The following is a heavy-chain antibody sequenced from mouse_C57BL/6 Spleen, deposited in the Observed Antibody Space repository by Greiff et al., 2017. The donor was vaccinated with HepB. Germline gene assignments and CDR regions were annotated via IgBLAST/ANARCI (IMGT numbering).Heavy chain of an antibody. CDR3: ASPYYYGSSYYAPAWFAY. D-gene: IGHD1-1*01. CDR2: IYPGDGDT. V-gene: IGHV1-82*01. Sequence: QVQLQQSGPELVKPGASVKISCKASGYAFSSSWMNWVKQRPGKGLEWIGRIYPGDGDTNYNGKFKGKATLTADKSSSTAYMQLSSLTSEDSAVYFCASPYYYGSSYYAPAWFAYWGQGTLVTVSA. CDR1: GYAFSSSW. J-gene: IGHJ3*01.